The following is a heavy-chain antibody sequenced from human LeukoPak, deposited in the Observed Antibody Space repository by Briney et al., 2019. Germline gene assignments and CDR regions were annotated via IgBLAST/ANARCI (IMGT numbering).Heavy chain of an antibody. V-gene: IGHV3-23*01. CDR3: AEVHKTRYFDWLLDAFDI. Sequence: GGSLRLSCAASGFTFSSYAMSWVRQAPGKGLEWVSAISGSGGSTYYADSVKGRFTISRDNSKNTLYLQMNSLRAEDTAVYYCAEVHKTRYFDWLLDAFDIWGQGTMVTVSS. D-gene: IGHD3-9*01. CDR1: GFTFSSYA. CDR2: ISGSGGST. J-gene: IGHJ3*02.